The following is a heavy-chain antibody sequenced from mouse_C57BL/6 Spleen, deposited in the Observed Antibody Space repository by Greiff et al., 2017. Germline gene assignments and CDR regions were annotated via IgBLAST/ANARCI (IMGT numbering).Heavy chain of an antibody. CDR1: GYTFTSYW. J-gene: IGHJ2*01. Sequence: VQLQQPGAELVKPGASVKLSCKASGYTFTSYWMHWVKQRPGQGLEWIGMIPPNSGSTNYNEKFKSKATLTVDKSSSTAYMQLSSLTSEDSAVYYCARDGLGPHVDYWGQGTTLTVSS. V-gene: IGHV1-64*01. CDR3: ARDGLGPHVDY. CDR2: IPPNSGST. D-gene: IGHD4-1*01.